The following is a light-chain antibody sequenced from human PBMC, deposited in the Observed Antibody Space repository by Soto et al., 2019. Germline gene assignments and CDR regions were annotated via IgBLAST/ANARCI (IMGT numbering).Light chain of an antibody. CDR1: QSVSSD. CDR2: GAS. CDR3: QQHSNWPTT. J-gene: IGKJ5*01. V-gene: IGKV3D-15*01. Sequence: IVMTQSPYTLSLSPGERATLSCRASQSVSSDLAWYQQKPGQSPRLLVFGASTRATGIPARISGSGSGTDFTLTISSLEPEDFAVYYCQQHSNWPTTFGQGTRLEIK.